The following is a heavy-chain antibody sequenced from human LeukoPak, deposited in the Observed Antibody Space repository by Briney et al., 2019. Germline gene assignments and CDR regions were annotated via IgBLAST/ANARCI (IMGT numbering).Heavy chain of an antibody. CDR1: GGSISSYY. Sequence: SEALSLTCTVSGGSISSYYWSWIRQPPGKGLEWIGYVYYSGSTNYNPSLKSRVTISVDTSKNQFSLKLTSVTAADTAVYYCARGDSGSFSQFDCWGQGTLVTVSS. CDR3: ARGDSGSFSQFDC. CDR2: VYYSGST. D-gene: IGHD1-26*01. V-gene: IGHV4-59*01. J-gene: IGHJ4*02.